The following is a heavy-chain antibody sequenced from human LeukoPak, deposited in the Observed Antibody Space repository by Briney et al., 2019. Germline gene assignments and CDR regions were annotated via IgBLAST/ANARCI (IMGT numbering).Heavy chain of an antibody. V-gene: IGHV3-30*02. CDR3: ARYCVTQVTEHFDY. J-gene: IGHJ4*02. Sequence: PGGSLRLSCAASGFTFSTYGMHWVRQAPGKGLEWVAFIRYDGSNKYYADSVKGRFTISRDNSKNTLYLQMNTLRAEDTAVYYCARYCVTQVTEHFDYWGQGTLVTVSS. D-gene: IGHD2-21*02. CDR2: IRYDGSNK. CDR1: GFTFSTYG.